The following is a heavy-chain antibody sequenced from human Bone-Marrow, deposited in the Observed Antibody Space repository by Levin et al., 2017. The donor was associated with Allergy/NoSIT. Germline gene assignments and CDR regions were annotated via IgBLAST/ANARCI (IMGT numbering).Heavy chain of an antibody. Sequence: GGSLRLSCAASGFTFDDYAMHWVRQAPGKGLEWVSGISWNSGSIGYADSVKGRFTISRDNAKNSLYLQMNSLRAEDTALYYCAKERGRGDPPFSFDPWGQGTLVTVSS. CDR2: ISWNSGSI. D-gene: IGHD2-21*02. V-gene: IGHV3-9*01. J-gene: IGHJ5*02. CDR1: GFTFDDYA. CDR3: AKERGRGDPPFSFDP.